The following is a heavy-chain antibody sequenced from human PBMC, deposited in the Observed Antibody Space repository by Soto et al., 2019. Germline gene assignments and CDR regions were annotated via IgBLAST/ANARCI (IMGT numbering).Heavy chain of an antibody. D-gene: IGHD3-3*01. J-gene: IGHJ4*02. CDR1: GGSISSGGYC. CDR3: ARVRPRERVTIFGVAPKDFDY. Sequence: PSETLSLTCTVSGGSISSGGYCWSWIRKHPGKGLEWIGYIYYSGSTYYNPSLKSRVTISVDTSKNQFSLKLSSVTAADTAVYYCARVRPRERVTIFGVAPKDFDYWGQGTLVTVSS. CDR2: IYYSGST. V-gene: IGHV4-31*03.